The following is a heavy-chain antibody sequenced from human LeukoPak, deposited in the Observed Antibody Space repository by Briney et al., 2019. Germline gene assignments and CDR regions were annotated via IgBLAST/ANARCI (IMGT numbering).Heavy chain of an antibody. Sequence: SQTLSLTCTVSGGSISSGGYYWSWIRQHPGKGLKWIGYIYYSGSTYYNPSLKSRVTISVDTSKNQFSLKLSSVTAADTAVYYCAREIIGYHHQDNWFDPWGQGTLVTVSS. J-gene: IGHJ5*02. CDR1: GGSISSGGYY. D-gene: IGHD5-18*01. CDR3: AREIIGYHHQDNWFDP. CDR2: IYYSGST. V-gene: IGHV4-31*03.